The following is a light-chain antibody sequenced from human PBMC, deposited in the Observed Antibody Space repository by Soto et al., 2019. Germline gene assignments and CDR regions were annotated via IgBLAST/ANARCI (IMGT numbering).Light chain of an antibody. CDR1: SSDVAGYNY. J-gene: IGLJ1*01. Sequence: QSVLTQPASVSGSPGQSITISCTGTSSDVAGYNYVSWYQQHPGKAPKLMIYDVSNRPSGVSNRFSGSKSGNTASLTISGLQAEDEADYYCSSYTSRSSSTYVFGTGTRSPS. V-gene: IGLV2-14*01. CDR3: SSYTSRSSSTYV. CDR2: DVS.